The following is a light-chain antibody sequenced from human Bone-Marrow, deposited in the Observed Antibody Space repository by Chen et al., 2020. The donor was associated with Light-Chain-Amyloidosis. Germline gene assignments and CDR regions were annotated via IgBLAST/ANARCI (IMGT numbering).Light chain of an antibody. J-gene: IGLJ3*02. CDR3: QVWDRSSDRPV. Sequence: SYVLTQPSSVSVAPGQTATIACGGNNIGSTSVHWYQQTPDQAPLLVVYDDSDRPSGIPERLSGSNSGNTATLTISRVEAGDEADYYWQVWDRSSDRPVFGGGTKLTVL. V-gene: IGLV3-21*02. CDR2: DDS. CDR1: NIGSTS.